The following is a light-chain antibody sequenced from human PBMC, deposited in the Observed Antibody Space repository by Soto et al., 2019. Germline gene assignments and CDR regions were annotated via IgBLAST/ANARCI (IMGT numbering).Light chain of an antibody. Sequence: DIQMTQSPSSLSASVGDRVTITCRASQSISTNLNWYQQKPGKAPSLLIYAASSLQNGVPSRFSGSGSGTDFTLTISRLEPEDFAVYYCQLYGGSHMFSFGQGTKLEIK. J-gene: IGKJ2*01. V-gene: IGKV1-39*02. CDR2: AAS. CDR3: QLYGGSHMFS. CDR1: QSISTN.